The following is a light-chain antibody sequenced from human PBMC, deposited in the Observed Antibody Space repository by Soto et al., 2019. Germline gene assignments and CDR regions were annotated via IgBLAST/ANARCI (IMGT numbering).Light chain of an antibody. Sequence: EIVLTQSPASLSLSPGDRATLSCRASQSVSSYLAWYQQKPGQAPRLPIYDASNLATGIPARFSGSGSGTDFTLTISRLEPEDFAVYYCQQYGSSATFGQGTKVDNK. J-gene: IGKJ1*01. V-gene: IGKV3-20*01. CDR2: DAS. CDR3: QQYGSSAT. CDR1: QSVSSY.